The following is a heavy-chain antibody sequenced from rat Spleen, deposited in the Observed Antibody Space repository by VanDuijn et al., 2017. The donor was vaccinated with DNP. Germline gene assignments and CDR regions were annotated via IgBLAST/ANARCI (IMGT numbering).Heavy chain of an antibody. Sequence: EVQLVGSGGGLVQPGRSLKLSCAASGFTFNDYNMAWVRQAQTKRLDWVAYISYDGGSTNYGDPVKGRFTISRDNAQKTLYLQMKTLGSEDTAIYYCVREKFGVDYWGQGVMVTVAS. CDR3: VREKFGVDY. CDR2: ISYDGGST. CDR1: GFTFNDYN. J-gene: IGHJ2*01. V-gene: IGHV5-7*01. D-gene: IGHD4-3*01.